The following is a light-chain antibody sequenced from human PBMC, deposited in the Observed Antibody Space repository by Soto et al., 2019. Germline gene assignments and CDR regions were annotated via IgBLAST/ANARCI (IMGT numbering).Light chain of an antibody. Sequence: EIVLTQSPGTLSLSPGERATLSCRASQSVSGNLVWYQQKAGQAPRLLIYGASNRATGIPDRFSGSGSGTDFTLTIIRLEPEDFAVYYCPQYGSSGAFGQGTKVDIK. CDR2: GAS. J-gene: IGKJ1*01. CDR3: PQYGSSGA. V-gene: IGKV3-20*01. CDR1: QSVSGN.